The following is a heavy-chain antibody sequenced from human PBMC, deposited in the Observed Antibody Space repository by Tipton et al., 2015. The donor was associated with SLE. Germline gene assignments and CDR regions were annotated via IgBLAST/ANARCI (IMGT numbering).Heavy chain of an antibody. J-gene: IGHJ4*02. V-gene: IGHV3-33*08. Sequence: SLRLSCAASGFTFINYAMSWVRQAPGKGLEWVAAIQYDGSKKYYGDSVEGRVSISRDDSNNMLYLQMNSLRAEDTAVYYCARDSCSRPSCFDVWGQGTLVTVSS. CDR2: IQYDGSKK. CDR1: GFTFINYA. CDR3: ARDSCSRPSCFDV. D-gene: IGHD2-2*01.